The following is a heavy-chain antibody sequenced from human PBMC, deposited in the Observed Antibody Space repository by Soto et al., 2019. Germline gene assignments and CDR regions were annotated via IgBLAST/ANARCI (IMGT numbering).Heavy chain of an antibody. D-gene: IGHD3-10*01. CDR1: GFIFSNYD. V-gene: IGHV3-30*03. CDR2: ISYVGNNK. CDR3: ARGKAPYGLGFRPYYYSDMDV. J-gene: IGHJ6*02. Sequence: PGGALRLSCAASGFIFSNYDMDWVRQAPGKGLEWVAVISYVGNNKYYADSVQGRFSISRDNSQNTLYLHLGSLRDEDTAVYYCARGKAPYGLGFRPYYYSDMDVWGQGTTVTVSS.